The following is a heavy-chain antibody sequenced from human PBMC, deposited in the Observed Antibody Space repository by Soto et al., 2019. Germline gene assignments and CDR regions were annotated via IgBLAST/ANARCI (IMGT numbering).Heavy chain of an antibody. D-gene: IGHD1-1*01. CDR2: IYSGGST. Sequence: HPGGSLRLSCAVSGFTVSSNYMSWVRQAPGKGLEWVSVIYSGGSTYYADSVKGRFTISRDNSKNTLYLQMNSLRAEDTAVYYCARVTDWNYVDYWGQGTLVTVSS. CDR3: ARVTDWNYVDY. V-gene: IGHV3-53*01. J-gene: IGHJ4*02. CDR1: GFTVSSNY.